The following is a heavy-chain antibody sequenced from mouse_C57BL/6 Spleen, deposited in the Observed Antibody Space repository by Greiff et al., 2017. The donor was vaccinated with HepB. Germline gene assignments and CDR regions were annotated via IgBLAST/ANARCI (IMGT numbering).Heavy chain of an antibody. D-gene: IGHD2-13*01. CDR3: ARDEDYWGFAY. Sequence: EVKLMESGGGLVKPGGSLKLSCAASGFTFSSYAMSWVRQTPEKRLEWVATISDGGSYTYYPDNVKGRFTISRDNAKNNLYLQMSHLKSEDTAMYYCARDEDYWGFAYWGQGTLVTVSA. CDR2: ISDGGSYT. V-gene: IGHV5-4*01. CDR1: GFTFSSYA. J-gene: IGHJ3*01.